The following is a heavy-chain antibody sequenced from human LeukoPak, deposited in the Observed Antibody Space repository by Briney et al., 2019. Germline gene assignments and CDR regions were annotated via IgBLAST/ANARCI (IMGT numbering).Heavy chain of an antibody. CDR3: ARAGYDFWSGHFDY. V-gene: IGHV4-59*01. D-gene: IGHD3-3*01. CDR2: IYYSGST. CDR1: GGSISSYY. J-gene: IGHJ4*02. Sequence: PSETLSLTCTVSGGSISSYYWSWIRQPPGKGLEWIGYIYYSGSTNYNPSLKSRVTISVDTSKNQFSLKLSSVTAADTAVYYCARAGYDFWSGHFDYWGQGTLVTVSS.